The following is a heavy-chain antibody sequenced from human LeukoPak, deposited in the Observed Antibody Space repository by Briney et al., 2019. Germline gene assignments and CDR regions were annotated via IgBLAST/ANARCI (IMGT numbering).Heavy chain of an antibody. CDR3: ARDRSRVGMDV. V-gene: IGHV4-31*03. D-gene: IGHD1-26*01. J-gene: IGHJ6*03. Sequence: SGTLSLTCTVSGGSISSGGYYWSWIRQHPGKGLEWIGYIYYSGSTYYNPSLKSRVTISVDTSKNQFSLKLSSVTAADTAVYYCARDRSRVGMDVWGKGTTVTVSS. CDR2: IYYSGST. CDR1: GGSISSGGYY.